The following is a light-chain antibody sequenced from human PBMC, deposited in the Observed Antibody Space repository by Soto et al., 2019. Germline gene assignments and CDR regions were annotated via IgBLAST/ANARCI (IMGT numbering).Light chain of an antibody. CDR3: MQSLQLNT. J-gene: IGKJ4*01. CDR1: QGLLDSDGRTH. Sequence: DIVLTQTPLSLSVTPGQPASISCNSSQGLLDSDGRTHLYWYVQKTGQPPQARIYEVSKRSSGVPDRFSGSGSGTHFTLTMSRVQAEDAGIYYCMQSLQLNTFGGGTKVEIK. V-gene: IGKV2D-29*01. CDR2: EVS.